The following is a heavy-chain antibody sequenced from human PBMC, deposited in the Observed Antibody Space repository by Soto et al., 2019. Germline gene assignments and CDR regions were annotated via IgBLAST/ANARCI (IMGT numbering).Heavy chain of an antibody. CDR1: GFTFGDYA. J-gene: IGHJ4*02. CDR2: IRSKTYGGTT. D-gene: IGHD3-16*01. V-gene: IGHV3-49*03. CDR3: TRGHLIPIY. Sequence: GGSLRLSCTTSGFTFGDYAMIWFRQAPGKGLEWVGFIRSKTYGGTTEYAASVKGRFTISRDDSKTIVYMQMNSLKTEDTAVYFCTRGHLIPIYWGQGTLVTVSS.